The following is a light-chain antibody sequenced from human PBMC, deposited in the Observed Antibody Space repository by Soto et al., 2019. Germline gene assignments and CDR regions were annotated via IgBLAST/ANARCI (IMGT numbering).Light chain of an antibody. J-gene: IGLJ2*01. CDR1: SSDVGGYNY. Sequence: QSVLTQPASVSGSPGQSITISCTGTSSDVGGYNYVSWYQQHPGEAPKLMIYDVSNRPSGVSNRFSGSKSGNTASLTISGLQAEDEADYYCSSYTSSSILVVFGGGTKLTVL. V-gene: IGLV2-14*01. CDR3: SSYTSSSILVV. CDR2: DVS.